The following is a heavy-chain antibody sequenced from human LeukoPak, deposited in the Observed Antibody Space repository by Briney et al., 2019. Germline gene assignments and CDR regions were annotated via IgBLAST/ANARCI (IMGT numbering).Heavy chain of an antibody. D-gene: IGHD2-2*01. CDR2: ISAFNGNTNYGNT. CDR3: ARQKYGAVYYFDY. CDR1: GYTFTSYG. J-gene: IGHJ4*02. V-gene: IGHV1-18*01. Sequence: ASVKVSCKASGYTFTSYGISWVRQALGQGLEWMGWISAFNGNTNYGNTNYAQKLQGRVTMTTDTSTSTAYMELRSLRSDDTAVYYCARQKYGAVYYFDYWGRGTLVTVSS.